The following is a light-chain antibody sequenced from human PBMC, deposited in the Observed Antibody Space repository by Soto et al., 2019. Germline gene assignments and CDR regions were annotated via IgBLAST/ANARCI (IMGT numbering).Light chain of an antibody. CDR2: TAS. Sequence: DIQLTQAPSFLSASVGDRVIITCRASQGISNLLAWYQQKPGKAPKLLIHTASTLQSGVPPRFSGSGSGTDFTLTINSLLPEDFATYYCQQRHSYPITFGQGTRLEIK. CDR3: QQRHSYPIT. V-gene: IGKV1-9*01. J-gene: IGKJ5*01. CDR1: QGISNL.